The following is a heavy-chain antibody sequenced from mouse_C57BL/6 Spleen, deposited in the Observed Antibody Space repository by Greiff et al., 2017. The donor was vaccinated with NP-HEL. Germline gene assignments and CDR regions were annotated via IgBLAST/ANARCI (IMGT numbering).Heavy chain of an antibody. Sequence: QVQLQQPGAELVQPGASVTMSCKASGYTFTSYWITWVQQRPGQGLEWIGDIYPGSGSTNYNEQFKCKATLTVDTSSSTAYMQLSSLTSEDSAVYYCARSSNPSFDYWGQGTTLTVSS. CDR3: ARSSNPSFDY. V-gene: IGHV1-55*01. D-gene: IGHD2-5*01. CDR1: GYTFTSYW. CDR2: IYPGSGST. J-gene: IGHJ2*01.